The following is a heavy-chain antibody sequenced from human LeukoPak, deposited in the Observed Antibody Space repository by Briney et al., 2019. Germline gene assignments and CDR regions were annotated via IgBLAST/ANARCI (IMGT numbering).Heavy chain of an antibody. J-gene: IGHJ4*02. CDR2: IYHSGST. V-gene: IGHV4-38-2*01. D-gene: IGHD6-19*01. CDR3: ARGRGGQWLANFDY. Sequence: SETLSLTCAVSGYSISSGYYWGWIRQPPGKGLEWIGSIYHSGSTYYNPSLKRRVTISVDTSKNQFSLKLSSVTAADTAVYYCARGRGGQWLANFDYWGQGTLVTVSS. CDR1: GYSISSGYY.